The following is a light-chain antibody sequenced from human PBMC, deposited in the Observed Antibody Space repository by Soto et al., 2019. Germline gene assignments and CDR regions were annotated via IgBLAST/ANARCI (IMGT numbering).Light chain of an antibody. J-gene: IGKJ2*02. CDR3: QQYDSSPVCA. CDR1: QSVSSSY. V-gene: IGKV3-20*01. CDR2: GAS. Sequence: EIVLTQSPGTLSLSPGERATLSCRASQSVSSSYLAWYQQKPGQAPRLLIYGASSRATGIPDRFGGTGSGTGFTLAISGLEPEDVAVSYCQQYDSSPVCAVGQGTKLEIK.